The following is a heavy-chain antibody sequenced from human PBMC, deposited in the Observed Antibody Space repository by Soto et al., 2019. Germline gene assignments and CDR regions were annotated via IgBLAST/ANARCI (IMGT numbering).Heavy chain of an antibody. D-gene: IGHD3-3*01. CDR1: GFTFSNYA. V-gene: IGHV3-23*01. CDR2: ISGSGDST. J-gene: IGHJ4*02. CDR3: AKDPGYYDFWSGYSDY. Sequence: DVQVLESGGGLVQPGGSLRLSCAASGFTFSNYAMSWVRQAPGKGLEWVSAISGSGDSTHYADSVKGRFTISRDNSKNTLYLQMNSLGAEDTAVYYCAKDPGYYDFWSGYSDYWGQGTLVTVSS.